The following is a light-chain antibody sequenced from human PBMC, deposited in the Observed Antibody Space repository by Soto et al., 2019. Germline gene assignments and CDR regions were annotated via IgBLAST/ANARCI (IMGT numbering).Light chain of an antibody. CDR2: GAS. Sequence: DIAMTKSPANLSFSPVEIATLSCRASQNVVTNLAWYQQIPGQAPRLLIYGASTRATGIPDRFSGTGSGTDFTLTISRLEPEDFALYYCQQYGNSPLTFGGGTRLEIK. V-gene: IGKV3-20*01. CDR1: QNVVTN. J-gene: IGKJ5*01. CDR3: QQYGNSPLT.